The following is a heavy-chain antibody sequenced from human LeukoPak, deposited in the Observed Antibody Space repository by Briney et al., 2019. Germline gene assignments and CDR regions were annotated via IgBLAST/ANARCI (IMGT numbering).Heavy chain of an antibody. Sequence: GGSLRLSCAASGFAVSANYMNWARQPPGKGLVWVSRIEGDVSTTEYADSVKGRFTISRDNAKNTLYLQMNSLRAEDTAVYYCARGWVPSDISMNWGQGTMVTVSS. D-gene: IGHD3-9*01. CDR2: IEGDVSTT. CDR3: ARGWVPSDISMN. V-gene: IGHV3-74*01. J-gene: IGHJ3*01. CDR1: GFAVSANY.